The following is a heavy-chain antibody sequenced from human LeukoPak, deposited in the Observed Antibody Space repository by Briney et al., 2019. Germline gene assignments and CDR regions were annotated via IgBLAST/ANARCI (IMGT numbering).Heavy chain of an antibody. CDR3: ARIYWYSNSWSIDS. Sequence: PSETLSLTCTVSGGSISTGGYYWSWIRQHPGEGLEWIAYIYYTGSTYYNPSLKSRVTISVDTSKNQFSLKLSSVTAADTAVYYCARIYWYSNSWSIDSWGQGTLVCVSS. J-gene: IGHJ4*02. CDR1: GGSISTGGYY. D-gene: IGHD6-13*01. CDR2: IYYTGST. V-gene: IGHV4-31*03.